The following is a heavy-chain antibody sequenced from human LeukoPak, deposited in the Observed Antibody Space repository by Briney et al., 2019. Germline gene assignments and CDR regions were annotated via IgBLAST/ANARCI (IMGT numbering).Heavy chain of an antibody. CDR2: ISPYNGNT. CDR1: VYSFIIYG. V-gene: IGHV1-18*01. D-gene: IGHD1-14*01. J-gene: IGHJ4*02. Sequence: ASVTVSFTSSVYSFIIYGLYWVRQAPGQGLEWMGWISPYNGNTNYAQNLQGRVTMTTDSSTSTAYMELRSLRSHDTAVYYCARVDNGGFTWSLYYFDYWGQGTLVTVSS. CDR3: ARVDNGGFTWSLYYFDY.